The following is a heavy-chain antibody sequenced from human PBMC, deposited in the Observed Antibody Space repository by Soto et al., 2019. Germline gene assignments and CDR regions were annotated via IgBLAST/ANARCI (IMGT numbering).Heavy chain of an antibody. CDR2: ISAYNGNT. Sequence: GASVKVSCKASGYTFTSYGISWVRQAPGQGLEWMGWISAYNGNTNYAQKLQGRVTMTTDTSTSTAYMELRSLRSDDTAVYYCARGLRFLEWPRDNYYYGMDVWGQGXTVTVYS. V-gene: IGHV1-18*04. CDR1: GYTFTSYG. CDR3: ARGLRFLEWPRDNYYYGMDV. D-gene: IGHD3-3*01. J-gene: IGHJ6*02.